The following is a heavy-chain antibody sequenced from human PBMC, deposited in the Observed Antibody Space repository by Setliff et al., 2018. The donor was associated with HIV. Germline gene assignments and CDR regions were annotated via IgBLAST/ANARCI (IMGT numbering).Heavy chain of an antibody. CDR3: AIDQQWELVSWFEP. J-gene: IGHJ5*02. D-gene: IGHD1-26*01. Sequence: GGYLRLSRAAPGFTFSSYSMNWVRQAPGKGLEWVSYISSSSSTIYYADSVKGRFTISRDYAKNSLYLQMNSLRAEYTAVYYCAIDQQWELVSWFEPWGRGTLVTVSS. CDR2: ISSSSSTI. CDR1: GFTFSSYS. V-gene: IGHV3-48*01.